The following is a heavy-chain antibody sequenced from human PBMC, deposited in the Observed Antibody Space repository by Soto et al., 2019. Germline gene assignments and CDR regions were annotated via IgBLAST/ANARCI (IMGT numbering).Heavy chain of an antibody. Sequence: QVRLQESGPGLVKPSETLSLTCTLSGGSISSNHWWSWVRQTPGKGLEWIGEIFHSGSPNYNPSLKSRVTISMDKTQNQLSLTLRSVTAADTAGYYCAEPGLSWYFDVWGRDTRVTVSS. CDR1: GGSISSNHW. CDR3: AEPGLSWYFDV. J-gene: IGHJ2*01. V-gene: IGHV4-4*02. CDR2: IFHSGSP.